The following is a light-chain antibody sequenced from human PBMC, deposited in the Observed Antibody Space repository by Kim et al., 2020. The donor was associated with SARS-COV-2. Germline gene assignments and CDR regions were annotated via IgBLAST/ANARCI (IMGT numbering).Light chain of an antibody. V-gene: IGKV3-15*01. J-gene: IGKJ1*01. CDR3: QQYNDGPPWT. CDR1: QSVSNS. Sequence: EIVMTQSPATLSVSPGERATLSCRASQSVSNSLAWYQQKPGQAPRLLIYDASTRATGIPARFTGSGSGTEFTLTISSLQSEDFAVYYCQQYNDGPPWTFGPGTKVDIK. CDR2: DAS.